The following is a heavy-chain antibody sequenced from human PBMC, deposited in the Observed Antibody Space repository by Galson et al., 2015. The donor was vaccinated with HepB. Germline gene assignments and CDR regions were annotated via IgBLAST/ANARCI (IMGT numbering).Heavy chain of an antibody. J-gene: IGHJ4*02. D-gene: IGHD1-26*01. CDR2: ISPSSAYI. Sequence: WVRQAPGKGLEWVSSISPSSAYIYYADSVKGRFTISRDDAENSLFLQMNSLRAEDTGVYYCTRERKVGATTGDYWGQGTLVTVSS. CDR3: TRERKVGATTGDY. V-gene: IGHV3-21*01.